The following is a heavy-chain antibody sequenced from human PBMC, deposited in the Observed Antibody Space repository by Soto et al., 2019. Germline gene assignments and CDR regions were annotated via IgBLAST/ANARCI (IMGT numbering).Heavy chain of an antibody. D-gene: IGHD6-19*01. CDR2: VNPNSGGT. CDR3: VTSRVSIAVAGETEYYFDY. J-gene: IGHJ4*02. Sequence: SVKVSCKASGYTFTGYYIHWGREAPVQGLEWMGWVNPNSGGTNYAQKFQGWVTMTRDTSISTAYMELSRLRSDDTAVYYCVTSRVSIAVAGETEYYFDYWGQGTLVTVSS. V-gene: IGHV1-2*04. CDR1: GYTFTGYY.